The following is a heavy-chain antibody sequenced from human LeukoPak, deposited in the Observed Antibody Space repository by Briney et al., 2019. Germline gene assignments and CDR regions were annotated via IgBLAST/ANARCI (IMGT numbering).Heavy chain of an antibody. D-gene: IGHD2-21*02. CDR3: ARELGGAFVVATADTGY. Sequence: GGSLRLSCAASGFTFSSYSMNWFRQAPAKGLEWVSSISSSSSYIYYADSVKGRFTISRDNAKNSLYLQMNSLRAEDTAVYYCARELGGAFVVATADTGYWGQGTLVTVSS. CDR2: ISSSSSYI. CDR1: GFTFSSYS. J-gene: IGHJ4*02. V-gene: IGHV3-21*01.